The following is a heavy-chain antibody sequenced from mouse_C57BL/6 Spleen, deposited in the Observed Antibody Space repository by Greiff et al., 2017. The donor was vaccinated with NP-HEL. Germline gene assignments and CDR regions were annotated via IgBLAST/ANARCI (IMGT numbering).Heavy chain of an antibody. CDR1: GYTFTSYW. V-gene: IGHV1-69*01. CDR2: IDPSDSYT. Sequence: QVQLKQPGAELVMPGASVKLSCKASGYTFTSYWMHWVKQRPGQGLEWIGEIDPSDSYTNYNQKFKGKSTLTVDKSSSTAYMQLSSLTSEDSAVYFCARWGPYQYYFDYWGQGTTLTVSS. D-gene: IGHD2-10*01. CDR3: ARWGPYQYYFDY. J-gene: IGHJ2*01.